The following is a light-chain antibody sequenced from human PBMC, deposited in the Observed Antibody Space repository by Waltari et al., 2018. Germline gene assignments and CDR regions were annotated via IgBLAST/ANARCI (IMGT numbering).Light chain of an antibody. CDR3: QHYNAWPLG. CDR1: QSVSNN. CDR2: AVS. Sequence: EIVMTQSPATLSVSPGERATLSCRASQSVSNNLAWYQQKPGQSPRLLIYAVSTRATGIPARFSGSGSGTQFTLTISSLQSEDFAVYYCQHYNAWPLGFGQGTNLEIK. J-gene: IGKJ2*01. V-gene: IGKV3-15*01.